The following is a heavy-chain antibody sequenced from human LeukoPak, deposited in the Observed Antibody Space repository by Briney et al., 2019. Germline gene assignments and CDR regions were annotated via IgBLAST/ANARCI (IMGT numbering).Heavy chain of an antibody. V-gene: IGHV1-69*13. J-gene: IGHJ4*02. D-gene: IGHD2-2*03. Sequence: GASVKVSCKASGYTFTSYGISWVRQAPGQGLEWMGGIIPIFGTANYAQKFQGRVTITADESTSTAYMELSSLRSEDTAVYYCARVDNRRFDYWGQGTLVTVSS. CDR1: GYTFTSYG. CDR2: IIPIFGTA. CDR3: ARVDNRRFDY.